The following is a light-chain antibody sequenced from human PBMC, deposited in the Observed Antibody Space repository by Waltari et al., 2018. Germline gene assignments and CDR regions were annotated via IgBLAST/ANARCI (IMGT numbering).Light chain of an antibody. CDR2: EVN. CDR3: SSSSGSKNLV. V-gene: IGLV2-8*01. J-gene: IGLJ2*01. CDR1: SSDVGGYNY. Sequence: QSALTQPPSASGSPGQSVTISCTGSSSDVGGYNYVSWNQQHPGKAPKLVIYEVNQRPSGVPDRFSGSKSGNTASLTVSGLQAEDEADYYCSSSSGSKNLVFGGGTKLTVL.